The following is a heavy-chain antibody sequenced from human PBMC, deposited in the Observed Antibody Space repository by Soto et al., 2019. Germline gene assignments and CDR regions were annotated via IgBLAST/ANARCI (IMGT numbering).Heavy chain of an antibody. J-gene: IGHJ4*02. CDR2: TYYSGST. D-gene: IGHD6-19*01. Sequence: SETLSLTCTVSGGYISSYYWSWIRQPPGKGLEWIAYTYYSGSTNYNPSLKSRVTISADLPKNQFSLTLNSVTAADTAVYYCATTIYSSGWSRDSWGQGTLVTVSS. V-gene: IGHV4-59*08. CDR1: GGYISSYY. CDR3: ATTIYSSGWSRDS.